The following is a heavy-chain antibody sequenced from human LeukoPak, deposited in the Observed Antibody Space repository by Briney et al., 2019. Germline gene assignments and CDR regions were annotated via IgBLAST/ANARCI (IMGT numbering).Heavy chain of an antibody. CDR2: ISAYNGNT. D-gene: IGHD6-6*01. CDR1: GYTFTSYG. V-gene: IGHV1-18*01. J-gene: IGHJ4*02. Sequence: GASVKVSCKASGYTFTSYGISWVRQAPGQELEWMGWISAYNGNTNYAQKLQGRVTMTTDTSTSTAYMELRSLRSDDTAVYYCARDPGSIAARPNDYWGQGTLVTVSS. CDR3: ARDPGSIAARPNDY.